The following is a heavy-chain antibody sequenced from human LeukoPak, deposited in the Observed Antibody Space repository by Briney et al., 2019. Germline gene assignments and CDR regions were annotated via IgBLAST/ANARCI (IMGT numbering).Heavy chain of an antibody. J-gene: IGHJ4*02. V-gene: IGHV4-59*01. D-gene: IGHD1-1*01. CDR1: GGSISSYY. CDR2: LYHNGNT. CDR3: ARDPTRQRPGAYFDY. Sequence: SETLSLTCTVSGGSISSYYWSWIRQPPGKALEWIGYLYHNGNTDYNPSLTSRVTISVDTSKNQFSLKLKYVTAADTAVYYCARDPTRQRPGAYFDYWGQGILVTVSS.